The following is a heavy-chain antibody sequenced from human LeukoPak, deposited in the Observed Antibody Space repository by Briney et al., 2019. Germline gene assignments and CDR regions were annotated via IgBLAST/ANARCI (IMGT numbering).Heavy chain of an antibody. V-gene: IGHV3-30*02. J-gene: IGHJ4*02. CDR3: AKDRYCDNGVCSGSFDY. CDR1: GFTFSTYG. Sequence: GGSRRLSCAASGFTFSTYGMHWVRQTPAKGLEWVAFIRCDGSNKNYADSVKGRFTFSRDNSKNTVYLQMNSLRAEDTAVYYCAKDRYCDNGVCSGSFDYWGQGTRVTVSS. CDR2: IRCDGSNK. D-gene: IGHD2-8*01.